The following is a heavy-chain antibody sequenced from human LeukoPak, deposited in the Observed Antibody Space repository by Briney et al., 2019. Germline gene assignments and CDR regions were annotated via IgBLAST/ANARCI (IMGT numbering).Heavy chain of an antibody. J-gene: IGHJ2*01. Sequence: ASVKVSCKASGGTFSSYAISWVRQAPGQGLEWMGGIIPIFGTANYAQKFQGRVTITTDESTSTAYMELSSLRSEDTAVYYCARSYNWNYPWYFDLWGRGTLVTVSS. D-gene: IGHD1-7*01. V-gene: IGHV1-69*05. CDR1: GGTFSSYA. CDR3: ARSYNWNYPWYFDL. CDR2: IIPIFGTA.